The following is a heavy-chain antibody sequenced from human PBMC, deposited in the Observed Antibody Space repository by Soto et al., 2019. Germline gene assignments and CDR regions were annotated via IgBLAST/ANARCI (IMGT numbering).Heavy chain of an antibody. CDR3: EREEFNCGGDCFAF. J-gene: IGHJ4*02. CDR2: IGTSETNT. Sequence: EVQLVESGGNLVQPGRSLRLSCAASGFTFSSYEFNWVRQAPGKGLEWISYIGTSETNTYYAGSVKGRFTVSRDNAKNSVYLQMNSLRAEDTAIYHCEREEFNCGGDCFAFWGQGALVTVSS. D-gene: IGHD2-21*01. CDR1: GFTFSSYE. V-gene: IGHV3-48*03.